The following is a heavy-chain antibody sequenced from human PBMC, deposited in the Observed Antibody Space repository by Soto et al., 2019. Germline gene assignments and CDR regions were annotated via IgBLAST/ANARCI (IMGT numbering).Heavy chain of an antibody. CDR3: TRMPPYYDYVWGSYRRAQYSYFDY. V-gene: IGHV4-4*07. J-gene: IGHJ4*02. D-gene: IGHD3-16*02. Sequence: QVQLQESGPGLVKPSETLSLTCTVSGGSISSYYWSWIRQPAGKGLEWIGRIHPSGSTNYNPSLKSRVTMSVDTSKTHFSLKLSSVTGADTAVYYCTRMPPYYDYVWGSYRRAQYSYFDYWGQGTLLTVSS. CDR2: IHPSGST. CDR1: GGSISSYY.